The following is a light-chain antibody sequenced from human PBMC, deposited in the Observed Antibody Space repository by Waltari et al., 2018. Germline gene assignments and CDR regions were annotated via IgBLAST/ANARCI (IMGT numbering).Light chain of an antibody. V-gene: IGKV1D-16*01. CDR2: AAS. CDR1: QGISSW. Sequence: DIQMTQSPSYLSASVGDKVTITCHASQGISSWLAWYQQKPGKAPKPLIYAASSLQSVVPSSFSDSGSGTHYTLTISILQPEDFATYYCQPYDDLPYSFGQGTKLEIK. CDR3: QPYDDLPYS. J-gene: IGKJ2*03.